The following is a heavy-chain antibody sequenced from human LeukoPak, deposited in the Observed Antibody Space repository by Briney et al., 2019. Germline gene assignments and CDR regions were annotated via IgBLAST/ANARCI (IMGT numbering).Heavy chain of an antibody. CDR1: GYTFTSYD. Sequence: ASVTVPCKASGYTFTSYDINWVRQATGQGLEWMGWMNPNSGNTGCAQKFQGRVTMTRNTSISTAYMELSSLRSEDTAVYYCARGLGYCSSTSCFPRFDPWGQGTLVTVSS. CDR3: ARGLGYCSSTSCFPRFDP. J-gene: IGHJ5*02. V-gene: IGHV1-8*01. CDR2: MNPNSGNT. D-gene: IGHD2-2*01.